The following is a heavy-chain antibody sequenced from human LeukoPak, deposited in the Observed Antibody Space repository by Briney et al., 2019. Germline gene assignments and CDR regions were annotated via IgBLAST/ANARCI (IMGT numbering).Heavy chain of an antibody. CDR3: ARQAVASGYGDAFDI. J-gene: IGHJ3*02. CDR1: GFTVSSNY. V-gene: IGHV3-30-3*01. Sequence: GGSLRLSCAASGFTVSSNYMSWVRQAPGKGLEWVAVISYDGSNKYYADSVKGRFTISRDNSKNTLYLQMNSLRAEDTAVYYCARQAVASGYGDAFDIWGQGTMVTVSS. D-gene: IGHD5-12*01. CDR2: ISYDGSNK.